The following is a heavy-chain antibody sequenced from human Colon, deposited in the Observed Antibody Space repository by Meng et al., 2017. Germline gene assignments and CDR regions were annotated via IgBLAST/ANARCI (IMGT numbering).Heavy chain of an antibody. CDR3: TRGLATIPHFDY. Sequence: LVASGAGVKKTWSSLKVSCKTSGGNFNTYGINWVRQAPKQGLEWMGGIIPMFPKTKYAQKFEGRLTITADESTSTAYMELSSLRSEDTAVYYCTRGLATIPHFDYWGQGTLVTVSS. CDR2: IIPMFPKT. D-gene: IGHD5-24*01. CDR1: GGNFNTYG. J-gene: IGHJ4*02. V-gene: IGHV1-69*01.